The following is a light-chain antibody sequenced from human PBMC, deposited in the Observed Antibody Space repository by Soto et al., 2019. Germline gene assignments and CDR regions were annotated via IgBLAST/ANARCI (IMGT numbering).Light chain of an antibody. J-gene: IGLJ2*01. Sequence: QSALTQPASLSGSPGQSITISCTGTSSDVGGYNFVSWYQQHPGKAPKLMIFEVSDRPSGVSNRFSGSKSGNTASLTISGLQAEDEADYYCSSYTSGSTVVFGVGTKVTVL. V-gene: IGLV2-14*01. CDR3: SSYTSGSTVV. CDR1: SSDVGGYNF. CDR2: EVS.